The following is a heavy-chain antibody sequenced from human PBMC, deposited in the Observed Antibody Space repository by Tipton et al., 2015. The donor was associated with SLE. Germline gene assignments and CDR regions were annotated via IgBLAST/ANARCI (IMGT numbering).Heavy chain of an antibody. CDR3: TRHGFDFGRVYYPHAFDV. Sequence: TLSLTCIVSGGSITGYYWSWIRQPPGKRLEWIGYIDQFGTANYNPSLENRVTISVGRPKTQFSLKLRSVSAAASSIYYCTRHGFDFGRVYYPHAFDVWGQGIMPTVAS. V-gene: IGHV4-59*08. D-gene: IGHD3-3*01. CDR2: IDQFGTA. CDR1: GGSITGYY. J-gene: IGHJ3*01.